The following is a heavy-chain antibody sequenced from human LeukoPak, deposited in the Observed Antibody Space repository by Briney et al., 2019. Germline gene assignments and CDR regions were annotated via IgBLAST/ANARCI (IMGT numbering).Heavy chain of an antibody. CDR3: AKSRAQIMITLGDV. CDR1: GFTFNKYG. D-gene: IGHD3-16*01. J-gene: IGHJ6*02. Sequence: GGSLRLSCAASGFTFNKYGMHWVRQAPGKGLEWVAVISKDGSDTSYADSVRGRFTISRDNSKDTMFLQMNSLRREDTAVYYCAKSRAQIMITLGDVWGQGTTVTVAS. CDR2: ISKDGSDT. V-gene: IGHV3-30*18.